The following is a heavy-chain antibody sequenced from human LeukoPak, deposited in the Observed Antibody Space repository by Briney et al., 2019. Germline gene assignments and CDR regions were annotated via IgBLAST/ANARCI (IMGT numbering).Heavy chain of an antibody. V-gene: IGHV4-34*01. D-gene: IGHD2-15*01. CDR3: HLAGTYCSGDSCYSDGDF. Sequence: NPSETLSLTCAVYGGSFSGYYWSWIRQPPGKGLEWIGEINHSGSTNYNPSLKSGVTISVDTSKNQFSLNLSSVTAADTAVYYCHLAGTYCSGDSCYSDGDFWGQPTLVTVSS. CDR2: INHSGST. CDR1: GGSFSGYY. J-gene: IGHJ4*02.